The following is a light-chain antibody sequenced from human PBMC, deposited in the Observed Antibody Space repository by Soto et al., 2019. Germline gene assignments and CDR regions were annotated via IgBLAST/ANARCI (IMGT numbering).Light chain of an antibody. CDR1: SSNIGSNT. J-gene: IGLJ3*02. Sequence: QSALTQPPSASGTPGQRVTISCSGSSSNIGSNTVNWYQQLPGTAPKLLIYSNNQRPSGVPDRFSGSKSGTSASLVISGLRSEDEADYYCAAWDDSLTAWVFGGGTKLTVL. CDR3: AAWDDSLTAWV. CDR2: SNN. V-gene: IGLV1-44*01.